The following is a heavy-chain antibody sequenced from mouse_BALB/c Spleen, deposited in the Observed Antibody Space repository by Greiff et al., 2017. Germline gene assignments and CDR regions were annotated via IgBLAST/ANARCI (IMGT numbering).Heavy chain of an antibody. D-gene: IGHD1-1*01. CDR2: IYPGGGYT. J-gene: IGHJ3*01. CDR1: GYTFTNYW. Sequence: QVQLKESGAELVRPGTSVKMSCKAAGYTFTNYWIGWVKQRPGHGLEWIGDIYPGGGYTNYNEKFKGKATLTADTSSSTAYMQLSSLTSEDSAIYYCARWDYYGSRSWFAYWGQGTLVTVSA. CDR3: ARWDYYGSRSWFAY. V-gene: IGHV1-63*02.